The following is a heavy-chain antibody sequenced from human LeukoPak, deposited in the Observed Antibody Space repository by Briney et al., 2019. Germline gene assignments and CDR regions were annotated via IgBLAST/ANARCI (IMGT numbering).Heavy chain of an antibody. J-gene: IGHJ4*02. CDR1: GFTFSSYG. CDR2: IRYDGSSE. Sequence: GGSLRLSCAASGFTFSSYGMHWVRQAPGKGLEWVAFIRYDGSSEYYADSVKGRFTISRDNSKNTLYLQMNSLRAEDAAVYFCAKDGSQYGSGSYLEYWGQGTLVTVSS. D-gene: IGHD3-10*01. CDR3: AKDGSQYGSGSYLEY. V-gene: IGHV3-30*02.